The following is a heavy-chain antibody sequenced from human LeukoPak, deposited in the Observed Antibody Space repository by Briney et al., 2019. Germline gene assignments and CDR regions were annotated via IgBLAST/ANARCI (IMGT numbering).Heavy chain of an antibody. V-gene: IGHV4-59*01. D-gene: IGHD3-22*01. CDR2: IYYSGST. Sequence: SETLSLTCTVSGGSISSYYWSWIRQPPGKGLEWIGYIYYSGSTNYNPSLKSRVTISVDTSKNRFSLKLSSVTAADTAVYYCARAVYYYDSSGSVDAFDIWGQGTMVTVSS. CDR3: ARAVYYYDSSGSVDAFDI. CDR1: GGSISSYY. J-gene: IGHJ3*02.